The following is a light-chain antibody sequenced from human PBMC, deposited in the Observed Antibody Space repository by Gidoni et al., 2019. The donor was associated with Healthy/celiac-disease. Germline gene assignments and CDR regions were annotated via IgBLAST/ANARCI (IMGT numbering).Light chain of an antibody. CDR1: SSDVGGYNY. CDR2: DVS. CDR3: SSYTSSSTGV. Sequence: QSALTQPASVSGSPGPSITISCTGTSSDVGGYNYLSWYQQHPGKAPKLMIYDVSNRPSGVSNRFSGSKSGNTASLTISGLQAEDEADYYCSSYTSSSTGVFGTGTKVTVL. J-gene: IGLJ1*01. V-gene: IGLV2-14*01.